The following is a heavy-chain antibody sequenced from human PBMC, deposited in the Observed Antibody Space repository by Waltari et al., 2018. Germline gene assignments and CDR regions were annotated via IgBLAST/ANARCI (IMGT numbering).Heavy chain of an antibody. D-gene: IGHD7-27*01. J-gene: IGHJ6*03. V-gene: IGHV3-30*02. CDR3: AKDRELGRYYYYYMDV. CDR2: IRYDGSNK. CDR1: GFTFSSSG. Sequence: QVQLVESGGGVVQPGGSLRLSCAASGFTFSSSGMTWVRQAPGKGLEWVAIIRYDGSNKYYADSVKGRFTISRDNSKNTLYLQMNSLRAEDTAVYYCAKDRELGRYYYYYMDVWGKGTTVTVSS.